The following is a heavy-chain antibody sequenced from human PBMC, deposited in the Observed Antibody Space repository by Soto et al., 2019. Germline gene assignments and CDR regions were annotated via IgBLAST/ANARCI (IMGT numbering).Heavy chain of an antibody. J-gene: IGHJ4*02. CDR1: GGSISSSSYY. V-gene: IGHV4-39*01. CDR2: IYYSGST. CDR3: ARLTSDELFGSRDY. D-gene: IGHD3-3*01. Sequence: QLQVQESGPGLVKPSETLSLTCTVSGGSISSSSYYWGWIRQPPGKGLEWIGSIYYSGSTYYNPSLKGRVTISVDTSNNQFSLKLTSVTAADTAVYYCARLTSDELFGSRDYWGQGTLVTVSS.